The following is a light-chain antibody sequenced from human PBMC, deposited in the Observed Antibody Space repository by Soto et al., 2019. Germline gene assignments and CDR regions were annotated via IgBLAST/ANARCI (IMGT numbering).Light chain of an antibody. CDR1: QGIASY. V-gene: IGKV1-27*01. Sequence: DILMTQSPSSLSASVGDRVTITCRASQGIASYLAWYQQKPGKPPKLLIFGASTLQSGVPSRFSGSGSGTDFTLAIVSLQPDDVATYYCQKYNSAPFTFGHGTKVDIK. CDR2: GAS. CDR3: QKYNSAPFT. J-gene: IGKJ3*01.